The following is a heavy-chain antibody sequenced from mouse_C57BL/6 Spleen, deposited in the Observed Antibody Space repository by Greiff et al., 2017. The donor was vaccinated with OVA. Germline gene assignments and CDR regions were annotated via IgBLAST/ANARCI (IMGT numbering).Heavy chain of an antibody. J-gene: IGHJ2*01. CDR3: ARDQGLPYYFDY. V-gene: IGHV3-6*01. Sequence: DVKLQESGPGLVKPSQSLSLTCSVTGYSITSGYYWNWIRQFPGNKLEWMGYISYDGSNNYNPSLKNRISITRDTSKNQFFLKLNSVTTEDTATYYCARDQGLPYYFDYWGQGTTLTVSS. CDR2: ISYDGSN. D-gene: IGHD3-2*02. CDR1: GYSITSGYY.